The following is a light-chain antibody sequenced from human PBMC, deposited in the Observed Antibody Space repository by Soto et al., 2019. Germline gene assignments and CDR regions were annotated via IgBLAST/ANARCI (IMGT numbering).Light chain of an antibody. CDR1: RDNIGGNY. Sequence: QSVLTQPPSVSAAPGQRITISCSGSRDNIGGNYVSWYQQLPGTAPKLLIYDNRRRPAEIPDRFSGAKAGTSATLSITGLQTGDEGDYYCGTWDSGLSAVVFGGGTKLTVL. CDR2: DNR. CDR3: GTWDSGLSAVV. V-gene: IGLV1-51*01. J-gene: IGLJ3*02.